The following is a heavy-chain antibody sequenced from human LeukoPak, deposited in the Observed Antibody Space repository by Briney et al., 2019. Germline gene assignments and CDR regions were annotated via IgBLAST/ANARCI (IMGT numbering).Heavy chain of an antibody. V-gene: IGHV1-18*01. D-gene: IGHD1-26*01. CDR3: ARDVVGANFPHPFDY. CDR2: ISAYNGNT. CDR1: GYTFTSYG. J-gene: IGHJ4*02. Sequence: GAAVKLSCKASGYTFTSYGISWVRQAPGQGLEWMGWISAYNGNTNYAQKLQGRVTMTTDTSTSTAYMELRSLRSDDTAVYYCARDVVGANFPHPFDYWGKGTMVTVSS.